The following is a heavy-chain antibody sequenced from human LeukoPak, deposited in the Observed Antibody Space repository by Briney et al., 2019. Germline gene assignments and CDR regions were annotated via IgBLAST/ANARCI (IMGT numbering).Heavy chain of an antibody. CDR1: GIPFSKHV. CDR3: VTHYKWDLLVHAFDF. CDR2: IWHDGSPK. Sequence: PGRSLRLSCAVSGIPFSKHVMQWVRQAPGKGLEGVATIWHDGSPKMYADSAKGRFTISRDDPKNMLYLQMNSLRADDTAEYYCVTHYKWDLLVHAFDFWGQGTRVTVSS. V-gene: IGHV3-33*01. D-gene: IGHD1-26*01. J-gene: IGHJ3*01.